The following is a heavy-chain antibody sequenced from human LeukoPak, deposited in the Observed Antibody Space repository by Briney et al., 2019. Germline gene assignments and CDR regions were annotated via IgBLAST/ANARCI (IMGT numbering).Heavy chain of an antibody. V-gene: IGHV4-59*01. CDR2: IYYSGST. D-gene: IGHD2-21*02. CDR3: ARVVTATNYYYYYMDV. CDR1: GGSISSYY. J-gene: IGHJ6*03. Sequence: SETLSLTCTVSGGSISSYYWSWIRQPPGKGLEWIGYIYYSGSTNYNPSLKSRVTISVDTSKNQFSLKLSSVTAADMAVYYCARVVTATNYYYYYMDVWGKGTTVTVSS.